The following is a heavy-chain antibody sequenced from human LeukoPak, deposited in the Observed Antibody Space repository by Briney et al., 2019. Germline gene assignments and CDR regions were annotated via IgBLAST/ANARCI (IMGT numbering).Heavy chain of an antibody. Sequence: SVKVSCKASGGTFSSYAISWVRQAPGQGLEWMGGIIPIFGTANYAQKFQGRVTITADESTSTAYMELSSLRSEDTAVYYCARGVQELQRSWFDPWGQGTLVTVSS. D-gene: IGHD1-26*01. CDR2: IIPIFGTA. CDR1: GGTFSSYA. V-gene: IGHV1-69*13. J-gene: IGHJ5*02. CDR3: ARGVQELQRSWFDP.